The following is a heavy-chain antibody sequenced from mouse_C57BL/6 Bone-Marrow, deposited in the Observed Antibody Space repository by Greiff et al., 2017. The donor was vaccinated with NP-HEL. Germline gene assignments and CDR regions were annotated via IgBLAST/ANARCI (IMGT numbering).Heavy chain of an antibody. Sequence: VKVVESGPGLVQPSQSLSITCTVSGFSLTSYGVHWVRQSPGKGLEWLGVIWSGGSTDYNAAFISRLSISKDNSKSQVFFKMNSLQADDTAIYYCAKDGYYPYAMDYWGQGTSVTVSS. V-gene: IGHV2-2*01. D-gene: IGHD2-3*01. CDR1: GFSLTSYG. CDR3: AKDGYYPYAMDY. CDR2: IWSGGST. J-gene: IGHJ4*01.